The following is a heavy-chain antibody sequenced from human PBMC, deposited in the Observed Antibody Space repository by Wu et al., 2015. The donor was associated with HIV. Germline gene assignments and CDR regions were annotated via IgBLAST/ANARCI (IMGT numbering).Heavy chain of an antibody. J-gene: IGHJ6*02. CDR1: GDTFSSYA. D-gene: IGHD3-10*01. CDR3: ARSPYYYGSGRPQAYYYGMDV. Sequence: QVQLVQSGAEVKKPGSSVKVSCKASGDTFSSYAITWVRQAPGQGLEWLGGIVPIFGTANYAQKFQGRVTITTDESTSTAYMELSSLRSEDTAVYYCARSPYYYGSGRPQAYYYGMDVWGQGTTVTVSS. V-gene: IGHV1-69*05. CDR2: IVPIFGTA.